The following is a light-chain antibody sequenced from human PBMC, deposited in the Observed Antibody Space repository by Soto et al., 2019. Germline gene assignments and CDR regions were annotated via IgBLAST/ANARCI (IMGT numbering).Light chain of an antibody. CDR2: WAS. V-gene: IGKV4-1*01. J-gene: IGKJ1*01. CDR1: QSVLYSLNSKNY. CDR3: QQYNNWPWT. Sequence: DIVMTQSPDSLAVSLGERATINCKSSQSVLYSLNSKNYLAWYQQKPGQPPNLLIYWASTRESGVPERFSGSGSGTDFTLTISSVQAEDVAVYFCQQYNNWPWTFGQGTKVEIK.